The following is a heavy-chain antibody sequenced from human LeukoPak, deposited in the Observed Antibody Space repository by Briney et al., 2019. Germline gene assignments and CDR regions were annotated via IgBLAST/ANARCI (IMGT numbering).Heavy chain of an antibody. CDR2: ISGSGSTI. J-gene: IGHJ4*02. V-gene: IGHV3-11*01. CDR3: VRDPWGSRGY. Sequence: PGGSLRLSCAASGFSFSDYYMSWIRQAPGKGPEWVSHISGSGSTINYADSVKGRFTISRDNTKKSLFLQMNSLRAEDTAVYYCVRDPWGSRGYWGQGTLVTVSS. D-gene: IGHD2-2*01. CDR1: GFSFSDYY.